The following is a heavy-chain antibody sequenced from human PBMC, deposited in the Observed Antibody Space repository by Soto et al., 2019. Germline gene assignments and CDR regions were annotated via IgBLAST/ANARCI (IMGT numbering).Heavy chain of an antibody. CDR3: AKDLGDY. Sequence: QVQLVESGGGVVQPGRSLRLSCAASGFTFSSYGMHWVRQAPGKGLEWVAVISYDGSNKYYADSVKGRFTISRDNSKNTLYLQMNSLRAEDTAVYYCAKDLGDYWGQGTLVTLSS. J-gene: IGHJ4*02. CDR2: ISYDGSNK. CDR1: GFTFSSYG. D-gene: IGHD3-16*01. V-gene: IGHV3-30*18.